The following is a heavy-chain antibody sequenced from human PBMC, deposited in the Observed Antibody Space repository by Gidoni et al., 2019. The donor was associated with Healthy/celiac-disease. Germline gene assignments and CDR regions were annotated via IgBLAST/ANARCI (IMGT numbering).Heavy chain of an antibody. CDR3: ARVGDGTKLYLLYFDY. CDR2: ISSSSSTI. Sequence: EVQLVESGGGLVQPGGSLRLSCAASGFTFSSYSMNWVRQAPGKGLEWVSYISSSSSTIYYADSVKGRFTISRDNAKNSLYLQMNSLRDEDTAVYYCARVGDGTKLYLLYFDYWGQGTLVTVSS. D-gene: IGHD1-7*01. V-gene: IGHV3-48*02. J-gene: IGHJ4*02. CDR1: GFTFSSYS.